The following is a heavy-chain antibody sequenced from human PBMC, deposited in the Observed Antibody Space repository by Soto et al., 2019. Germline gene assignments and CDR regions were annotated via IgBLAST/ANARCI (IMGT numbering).Heavy chain of an antibody. D-gene: IGHD3-22*01. J-gene: IGHJ4*02. Sequence: QVQLQESGPGLVKPSQTLSLTCTVSGGSISSDFYYWTWIRQHPGKGLEWIGYIYYSGSTYYNPSLKSRISMSLDTSKNHVPQKLSSVTAADTAVYYCASQYHSSGYWFDYWGQGTLVTVSS. CDR1: GGSISSDFYY. V-gene: IGHV4-31*03. CDR2: IYYSGST. CDR3: ASQYHSSGYWFDY.